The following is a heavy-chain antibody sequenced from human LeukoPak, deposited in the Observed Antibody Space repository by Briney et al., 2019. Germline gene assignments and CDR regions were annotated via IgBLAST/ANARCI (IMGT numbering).Heavy chain of an antibody. CDR1: GGSFSGYY. CDR2: INHSGST. J-gene: IGHJ6*02. V-gene: IGHV4-34*01. D-gene: IGHD3-3*01. CDR3: ARRYDFWSGQSDYGMDV. Sequence: PSETLSLTCAVYGGSFSGYYWSWIRQPPGKGLEWIGEINHSGSTNYNPSLKSRVTISVDTSKNQFSLKLSSVTAADTAVYYCARRYDFWSGQSDYGMDVWGQGTTVTVSS.